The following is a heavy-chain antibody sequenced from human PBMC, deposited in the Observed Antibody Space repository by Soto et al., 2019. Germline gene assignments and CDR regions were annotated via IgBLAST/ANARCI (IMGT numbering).Heavy chain of an antibody. D-gene: IGHD3-16*01. CDR1: GYSFTRYL. CDR2: INPSGGFT. CDR3: ARDHPPAPSYAYDY. J-gene: IGHJ4*02. V-gene: IGHV1-46*01. Sequence: ASVKVSCKASGYSFTRYLIHWVRQAPGQGLEWMGIINPSGGFTAYAQKFQGRVNMTRDTSTRTVYMQLSGLRSDDTASYYCARDHPPAPSYAYDYWSQGSLVTVSS.